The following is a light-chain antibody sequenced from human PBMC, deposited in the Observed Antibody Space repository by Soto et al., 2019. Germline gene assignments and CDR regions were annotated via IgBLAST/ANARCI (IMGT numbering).Light chain of an antibody. J-gene: IGKJ2*03. CDR3: QQSYSTPPYS. V-gene: IGKV1-39*01. CDR2: AAS. CDR1: QSISSS. Sequence: DIQMTQSPSSLSASVGDRVTITCRASQSISSSLNWYQQKPGKAPQLLIYAASSLQSGVPSRFSGSGSGTDFTLSISSLQPEDFATYYYQQSYSTPPYSFGHGTKREIK.